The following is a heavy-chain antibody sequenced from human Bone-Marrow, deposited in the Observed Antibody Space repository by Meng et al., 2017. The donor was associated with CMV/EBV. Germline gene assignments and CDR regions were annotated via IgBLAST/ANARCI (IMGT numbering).Heavy chain of an antibody. J-gene: IGHJ5*02. V-gene: IGHV4-59*01. CDR3: ARGLVGTIYGHLKWFDP. Sequence: LRLSCTVSGGSINTYYWTWIRQPPGRGLEWIGYIYDIGHTNYNPTLKSRVTISVDTSKNPFSLSLTSVTAADTAMYYCARGLVGTIYGHLKWFDPWGQGTLVTVSS. CDR2: IYDIGHT. CDR1: GGSINTYY. D-gene: IGHD1-26*01.